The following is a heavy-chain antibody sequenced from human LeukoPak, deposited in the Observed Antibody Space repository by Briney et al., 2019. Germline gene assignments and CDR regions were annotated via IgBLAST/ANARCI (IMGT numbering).Heavy chain of an antibody. CDR2: IYYSGST. D-gene: IGHD2-2*01. Sequence: SETLSLTCTVSGGSVGSGSYYWSWSRQPPGTGLECIGYIYYSGSTNYNPSLKSRVTISVDTSKNQFSLKLSSVTAADTAVYYCARAPRGYCSSTSCYLGALDYWGQGTLVTVSS. V-gene: IGHV4-61*01. J-gene: IGHJ4*02. CDR1: GGSVGSGSYY. CDR3: ARAPRGYCSSTSCYLGALDY.